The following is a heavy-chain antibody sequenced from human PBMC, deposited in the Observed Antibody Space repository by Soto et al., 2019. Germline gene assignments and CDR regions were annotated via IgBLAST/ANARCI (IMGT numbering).Heavy chain of an antibody. D-gene: IGHD3-10*01. CDR2: ISGSGGST. CDR1: GFTFSCSA. V-gene: IGHV3-23*01. J-gene: IGHJ6*02. CDR3: AKTPNYYGSGSYGDV. Sequence: GGCRRLSWAASGFTFSCSAMSCVSQAPGKGLEWVSAISGSGGSTYYADSVKGRFTISRDNSKNTLYLQMNSLRAEDTAVYYCAKTPNYYGSGSYGDVWGQGTTVTVSS.